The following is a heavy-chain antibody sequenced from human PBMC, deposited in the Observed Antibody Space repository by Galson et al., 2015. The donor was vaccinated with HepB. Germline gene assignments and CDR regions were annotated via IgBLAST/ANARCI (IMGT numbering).Heavy chain of an antibody. CDR2: ISAYNGNT. V-gene: IGHV1-18*01. Sequence: CKASGYTFTSYGISWVRQAPGQGLEWMGWISAYNGNTNYAQKLQGRVTMTTDTSTSTAYMELRSLRSDDTAVYYCARGAEEDIVVVPAAMGGDYWGQGTLVTVSS. CDR1: GYTFTSYG. J-gene: IGHJ4*02. CDR3: ARGAEEDIVVVPAAMGGDY. D-gene: IGHD2-2*01.